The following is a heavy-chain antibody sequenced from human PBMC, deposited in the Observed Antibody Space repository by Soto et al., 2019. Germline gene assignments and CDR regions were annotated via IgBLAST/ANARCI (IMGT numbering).Heavy chain of an antibody. Sequence: EVQLVESGGGLVQPGGSLRLSCSASGFTFSSCDMHWVRQGPGKGLEWVSAIGTAGDTNYAGSVKGRFTISRENAKNSLYLQMNSLRAGDTAIYFCARAIGPTLFDYWGQGTLVTVSS. CDR3: ARAIGPTLFDY. J-gene: IGHJ4*02. CDR2: IGTAGDT. V-gene: IGHV3-13*04. CDR1: GFTFSSCD. D-gene: IGHD3-22*01.